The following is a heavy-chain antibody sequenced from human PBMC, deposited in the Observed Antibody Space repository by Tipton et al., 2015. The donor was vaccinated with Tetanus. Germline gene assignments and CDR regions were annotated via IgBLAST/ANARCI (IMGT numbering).Heavy chain of an antibody. D-gene: IGHD5-24*01. J-gene: IGHJ3*01. CDR2: IYYSGST. V-gene: IGHV4-39*01. CDR3: ARGGRDAYNNPLGAFDV. CDR1: GGSISSSDYY. Sequence: TLSLTCTVSGGSISSSDYYWGWVRQSPGKGLEWVGSIYYSGSTYYSPSLRSRVTMSVDTSRNQLSLNLSSVAAADTAVYYCARGGRDAYNNPLGAFDVWGRGTTVTVSS.